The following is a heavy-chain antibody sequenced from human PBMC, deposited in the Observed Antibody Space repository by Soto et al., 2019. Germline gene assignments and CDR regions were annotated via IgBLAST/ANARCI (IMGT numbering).Heavy chain of an antibody. Sequence: WGSLRLSCAASGFTFSSYDMHWVRQATGKGLEWVSAIAPAGDTYYPGSVKGRFTISRENAKNSLYLQMNSLRAEDTAVYYCARELRSGYDPRGGYYYYGMDVWGQGTTVTVSS. J-gene: IGHJ6*02. V-gene: IGHV3-13*01. D-gene: IGHD5-12*01. CDR3: ARELRSGYDPRGGYYYYGMDV. CDR2: IAPAGDT. CDR1: GFTFSSYD.